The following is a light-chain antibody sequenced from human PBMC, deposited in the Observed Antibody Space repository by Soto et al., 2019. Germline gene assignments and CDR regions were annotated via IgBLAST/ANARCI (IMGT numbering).Light chain of an antibody. CDR2: AAS. Sequence: DIQMTQSPSSLSASVEGSVIITCRASQSISNHLHWYQQKPGKAPKLLIFAASSLQSGVPSRFSGSRSGPDFTLTISSLQPEDFATCYCQQSYSSPPTFGQGTKVDIK. J-gene: IGKJ1*01. CDR3: QQSYSSPPT. V-gene: IGKV1-39*01. CDR1: QSISNH.